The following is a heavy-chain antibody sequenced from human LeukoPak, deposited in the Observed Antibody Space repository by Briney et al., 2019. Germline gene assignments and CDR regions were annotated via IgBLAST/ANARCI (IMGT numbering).Heavy chain of an antibody. CDR2: IEPDGREK. Sequence: GGSLRLSCAASGFTFSSYWMSWVRQAPGKGLEWVANIEPDGREKYYAESLKGRFTISRDNAKNSLYLQMNSLRAEDTAVYYCARLRPLDFWGQGTLVTVSS. V-gene: IGHV3-7*01. CDR1: GFTFSSYW. CDR3: ARLRPLDF. D-gene: IGHD4-17*01. J-gene: IGHJ4*02.